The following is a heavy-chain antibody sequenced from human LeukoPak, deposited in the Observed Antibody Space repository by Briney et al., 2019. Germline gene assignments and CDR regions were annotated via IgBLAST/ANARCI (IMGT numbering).Heavy chain of an antibody. CDR1: GFTFSSYG. Sequence: PGGSLRLSCAASGFTFSSYGMHWVRQAPGKGLEWVAVIWYDGSNKYYADSVKGRFTISRDNSKNTLYLQMNSLRAEDTAVYYCARDPTYTYYDFWSGYSHFDYWGQGTLVTVS. CDR3: ARDPTYTYYDFWSGYSHFDY. CDR2: IWYDGSNK. D-gene: IGHD3-3*01. J-gene: IGHJ4*02. V-gene: IGHV3-33*01.